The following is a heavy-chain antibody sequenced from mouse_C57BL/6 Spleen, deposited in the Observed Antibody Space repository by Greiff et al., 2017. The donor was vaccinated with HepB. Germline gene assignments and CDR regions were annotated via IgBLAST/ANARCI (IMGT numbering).Heavy chain of an antibody. Sequence: DVKLVESGAELVRPGSSVKMSCKTSGYTFTSYGINWVKQRPGQGLEWIGYIYIGNGYTEYNEKFKGKATLTSDTSSSTAYMQLSSLTSEDSAIYFCARWSRYYAMDYWGQGTSVTVSS. V-gene: IGHV1-58*01. CDR1: GYTFTSYG. CDR2: IYIGNGYT. CDR3: ARWSRYYAMDY. J-gene: IGHJ4*01.